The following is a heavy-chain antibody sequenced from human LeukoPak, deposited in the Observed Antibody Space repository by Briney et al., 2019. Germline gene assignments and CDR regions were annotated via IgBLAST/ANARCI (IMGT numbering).Heavy chain of an antibody. V-gene: IGHV4-31*03. J-gene: IGHJ4*02. D-gene: IGHD6-13*01. Sequence: SETLSLTCTVSGDSISSGDYYWTWIRQHPGKGLEWLGCIYYSGSTYYNLSLKSRVIISADTSKNHFSLTLSSVTAADTAVYYCARVREATIAPFFDYWGQGILVTVSS. CDR1: GDSISSGDYY. CDR2: IYYSGST. CDR3: ARVREATIAPFFDY.